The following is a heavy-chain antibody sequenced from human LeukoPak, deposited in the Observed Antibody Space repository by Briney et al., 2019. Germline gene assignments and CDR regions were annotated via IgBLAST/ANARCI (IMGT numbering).Heavy chain of an antibody. CDR2: INHSGST. V-gene: IGHV4-34*01. CDR3: ASTGKWIQLWPYYYGMDV. CDR1: GVSFSGYY. Sequence: TSETLSLTCAVYGVSFSGYYWSWIRQPPGKGLEWIGEINHSGSTNYNPSLKSRVTISVDTSKNQFSLKLSSVTAADTAVYYCASTGKWIQLWPYYYGMDVWGQGTTVTVSS. J-gene: IGHJ6*02. D-gene: IGHD5-18*01.